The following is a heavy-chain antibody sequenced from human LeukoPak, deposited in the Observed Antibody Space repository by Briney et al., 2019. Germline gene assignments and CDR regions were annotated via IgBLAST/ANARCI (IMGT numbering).Heavy chain of an antibody. CDR3: ARVGWSDSGWYVGD. D-gene: IGHD6-19*01. Sequence: ASVKVSCKASGYTFTGYYMHWVRQAPGQGLEWMGWMNPNSGNTGYAQKFQGRVTMTRNTSISTAYMELSSLRSEDTAVYYCARVGWSDSGWYVGDWGQGTLVTVSS. CDR2: MNPNSGNT. J-gene: IGHJ4*02. CDR1: GYTFTGYY. V-gene: IGHV1-8*02.